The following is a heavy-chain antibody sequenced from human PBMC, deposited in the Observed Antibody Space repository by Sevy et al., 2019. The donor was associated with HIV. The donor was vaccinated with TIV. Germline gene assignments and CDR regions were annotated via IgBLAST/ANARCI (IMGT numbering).Heavy chain of an antibody. J-gene: IGHJ4*02. V-gene: IGHV3-74*01. D-gene: IGHD3-22*01. CDR3: ARVSPYYYDSSGYFFDY. Sequence: GGSLRLSCAASGFTFSSYWMHWVRQAPGKGLVWVSRINSDGSSTSYADSVKGRFTISRDNAKNTLYLQMNSLRAEDTAVYYCARVSPYYYDSSGYFFDYWGQGTLVTVSS. CDR2: INSDGSST. CDR1: GFTFSSYW.